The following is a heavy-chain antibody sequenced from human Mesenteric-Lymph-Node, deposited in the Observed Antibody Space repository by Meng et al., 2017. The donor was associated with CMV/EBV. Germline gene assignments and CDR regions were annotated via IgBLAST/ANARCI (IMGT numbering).Heavy chain of an antibody. J-gene: IGHJ4*02. V-gene: IGHV3-53*01. CDR2: IYGDGST. CDR1: GLTVSSDY. Sequence: GGSLRLSCAASGLTVSSDYMTWIRQAPGKRLEWVSSIYGDGSTHYADSVKGRFTISSDISKNTVHLQMNSLRAEDTAVYFCAKEIRGYQRPIDYWGQGTPVTVSS. D-gene: IGHD5-12*01. CDR3: AKEIRGYQRPIDY.